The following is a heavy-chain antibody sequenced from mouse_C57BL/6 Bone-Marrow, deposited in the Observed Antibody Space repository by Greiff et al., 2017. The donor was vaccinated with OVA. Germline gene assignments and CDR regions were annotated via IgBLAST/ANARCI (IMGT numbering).Heavy chain of an antibody. V-gene: IGHV1-54*01. J-gene: IGHJ2*01. CDR1: GYAFTNYL. CDR3: TRSDLLWYPYYFDY. D-gene: IGHD2-1*01. Sequence: QVQLQQSGAELVRPGTSVKVSCKASGYAFTNYLIEWVKQRPGQGLEWIGVINPGSGGTNYNEKFKGKATLTAVTSASTAYMELSSLTNEDSAVYYCTRSDLLWYPYYFDYWGQGTTLTVSS. CDR2: INPGSGGT.